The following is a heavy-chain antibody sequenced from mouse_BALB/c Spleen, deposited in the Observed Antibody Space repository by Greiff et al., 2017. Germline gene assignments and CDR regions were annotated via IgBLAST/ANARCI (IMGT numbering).Heavy chain of an antibody. D-gene: IGHD2-4*01. CDR1: GFTFSSFG. CDR3: ARSPSTMITTVFAY. CDR2: ISSGSSTI. V-gene: IGHV5-17*02. J-gene: IGHJ3*01. Sequence: EVMLVESGGGLVQPGGSRKLSCAASGFTFSSFGMHWVRQAPEKGLEWVAYISSGSSTIYYADTVKGRFTISRDNPKNTLFLQMTSLRSEDTAMYYCARSPSTMITTVFAYWGQGTLVTVSA.